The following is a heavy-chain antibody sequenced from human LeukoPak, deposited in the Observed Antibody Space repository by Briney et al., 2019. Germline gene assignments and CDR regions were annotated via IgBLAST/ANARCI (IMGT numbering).Heavy chain of an antibody. CDR1: GFTFNSYG. CDR3: AKDRDSSGWLTPTFDY. V-gene: IGHV3-30*18. CDR2: ISYDGSNK. J-gene: IGHJ4*02. D-gene: IGHD6-19*01. Sequence: GGSLRVSCAASGFTFNSYGMHWVRQARGKGLEWVAVISYDGSNKYYADSVKGRFTISRDNSKNTLYLQMNSLRAEDTAVYYCAKDRDSSGWLTPTFDYWGQGTLVTVSS.